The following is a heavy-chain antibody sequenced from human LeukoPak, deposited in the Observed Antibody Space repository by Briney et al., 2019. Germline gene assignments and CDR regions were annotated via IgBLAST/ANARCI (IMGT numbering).Heavy chain of an antibody. CDR2: IYYSGST. CDR1: GGSISSNSYY. J-gene: IGHJ3*02. V-gene: IGHV4-39*07. Sequence: SETLSLTCTVSGGSISSNSYYWGWVRQPPGKGLEWIGSIYYSGSTYYKPSLKSRVTISVDTSKNQFSLKLSSVTAADTAVYYCARDLGYCGGDCPSRAFDIWGQGTMVTVSS. D-gene: IGHD2-21*02. CDR3: ARDLGYCGGDCPSRAFDI.